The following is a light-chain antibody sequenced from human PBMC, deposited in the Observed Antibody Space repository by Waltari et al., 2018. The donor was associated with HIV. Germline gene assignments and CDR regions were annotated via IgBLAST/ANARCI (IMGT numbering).Light chain of an antibody. Sequence: QSVMTQPPSASGNPGQRVTIACSGTSSNIGSRSVNWYQHFPGTAPKLLIFPNDPRPAGVPDRFSASKSGTSASLSISGLHSGDEGVYYCSAWDVSLNGVVFGGGTKLAVL. V-gene: IGLV1-44*01. CDR3: SAWDVSLNGVV. CDR2: PND. CDR1: SSNIGSRS. J-gene: IGLJ2*01.